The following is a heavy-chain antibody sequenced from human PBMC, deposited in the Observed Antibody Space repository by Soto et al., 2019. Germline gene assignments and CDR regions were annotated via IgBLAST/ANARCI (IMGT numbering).Heavy chain of an antibody. D-gene: IGHD1-7*01. CDR1: GYTFTGYY. CDR2: INPNSGGT. V-gene: IGHV1-2*04. Sequence: QVQLVQSGAEVKKPGASVKVSCKASGYTFTGYYMHWVRQAPGQGLEWMGWINPNSGGTNYAQKFQGWVTTTRDTSISTAYMELSRLRSDDTAVYYCAILDWNYGPDAFDIWGQGTMVTVSS. J-gene: IGHJ3*02. CDR3: AILDWNYGPDAFDI.